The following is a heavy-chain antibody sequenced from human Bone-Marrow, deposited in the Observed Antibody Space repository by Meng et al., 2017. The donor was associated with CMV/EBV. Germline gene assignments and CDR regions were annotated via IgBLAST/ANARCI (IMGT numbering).Heavy chain of an antibody. D-gene: IGHD4-11*01. J-gene: IGHJ4*02. CDR3: AKGEYSNSLSFDY. CDR2: ISSSSSTI. V-gene: IGHV3-48*01. Sequence: GGSLRLSCAASGFTVSSNYMNWVRQAPGKGLEWVSYISSSSSTIYYADSVKGRFTISRDNSKNTLYLQMNSLRAEDTAVYYCAKGEYSNSLSFDYWGQGTLVTVSS. CDR1: GFTVSSNY.